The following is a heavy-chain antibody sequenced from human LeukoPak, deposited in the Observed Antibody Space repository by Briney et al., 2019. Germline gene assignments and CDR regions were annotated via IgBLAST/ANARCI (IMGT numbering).Heavy chain of an antibody. CDR2: ISGSGGDT. V-gene: IGHV3-23*01. Sequence: PGGSLRLSCAASGFTFRSYAIYWDRQAPGKGLEWVSGISGSGGDTYFADSVKGQFTISRDNSKNTVFLPMDSLRAEDTAVYYCAKPTAGYSSGRYPGWPVDYWGQGTLVTVSS. D-gene: IGHD6-19*01. CDR3: AKPTAGYSSGRYPGWPVDY. CDR1: GFTFRSYA. J-gene: IGHJ4*02.